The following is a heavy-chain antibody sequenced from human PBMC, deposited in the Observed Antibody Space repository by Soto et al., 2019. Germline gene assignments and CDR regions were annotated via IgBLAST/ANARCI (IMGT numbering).Heavy chain of an antibody. V-gene: IGHV3-23*01. CDR3: AKAVIPNRYYFDY. Sequence: EVQLLESGGGLVRPGGSLRLSCAASGFTFSSYAMTWVRQAPGKGLEWVSGVSGTGGSAYYADSVKGRFTISRDNSKNTLYLQMSSLRAEDTAVYYCAKAVIPNRYYFDYWGQGTLVTVSS. CDR1: GFTFSSYA. J-gene: IGHJ4*02. CDR2: VSGTGGSA. D-gene: IGHD3-22*01.